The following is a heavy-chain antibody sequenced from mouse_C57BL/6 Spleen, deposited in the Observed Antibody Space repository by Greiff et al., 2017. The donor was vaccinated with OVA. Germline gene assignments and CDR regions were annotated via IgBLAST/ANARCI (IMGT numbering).Heavy chain of an antibody. V-gene: IGHV5-9*01. CDR1: GFTFSSYT. D-gene: IGHD3-1*01. CDR2: ISGGGGNT. J-gene: IGHJ2*01. Sequence: EVKLQESGGGLVKPGGSLKLSCAASGFTFSSYTMSWVRQTPEKRLEWVATISGGGGNTYYPDSVKGRFTISRDNAKNTLYLQMSSLRSEDTALYYCARQVDRAYFDYWGQGTTLTVSS. CDR3: ARQVDRAYFDY.